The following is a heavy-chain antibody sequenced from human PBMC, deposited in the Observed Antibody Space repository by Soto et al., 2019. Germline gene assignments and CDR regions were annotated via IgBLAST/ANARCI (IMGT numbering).Heavy chain of an antibody. CDR3: ARGKQLYGMDV. D-gene: IGHD6-13*01. J-gene: IGHJ6*02. Sequence: GGSLRLSCAASGFTFSSYGMHWVRQAPGKGLEWVAVIWYDGSIKYYADSVKGRFTISRDNSKNTLYLQMNSLRAEDTAVYYCARGKQLYGMDVWGQGTTVTVSS. CDR2: IWYDGSIK. V-gene: IGHV3-33*01. CDR1: GFTFSSYG.